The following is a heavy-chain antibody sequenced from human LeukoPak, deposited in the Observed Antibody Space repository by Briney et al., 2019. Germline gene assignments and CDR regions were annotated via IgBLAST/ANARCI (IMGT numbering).Heavy chain of an antibody. J-gene: IGHJ4*02. D-gene: IGHD3-22*01. CDR1: GGSISSYY. CDR2: IYTSGST. Sequence: KTSETLSLTCTVSGGSISSYYWSWIRQPAGKGLEWIGRIYTSGSTNYNPSLKSRVTISVDTSKNQFSLKLSSVTAADTAVYYCARDREYYDSSGYSDYWGQGTLVTVSS. CDR3: ARDREYYDSSGYSDY. V-gene: IGHV4-4*07.